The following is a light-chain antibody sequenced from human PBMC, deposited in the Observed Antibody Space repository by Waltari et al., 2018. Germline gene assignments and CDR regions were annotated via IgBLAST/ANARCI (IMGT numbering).Light chain of an antibody. J-gene: IGLJ2*01. V-gene: IGLV2-8*01. Sequence: QSALTQPPSASGSPGQSVTISCTGTSSDVGGYNYVSWYQQHPGKAPKLMIHEVSKRPSGVPDRFSGSKSGNTASLTVSGLRAEDEADYYCSSYAGNNNVVFGGGTKLTVL. CDR3: SSYAGNNNVV. CDR1: SSDVGGYNY. CDR2: EVS.